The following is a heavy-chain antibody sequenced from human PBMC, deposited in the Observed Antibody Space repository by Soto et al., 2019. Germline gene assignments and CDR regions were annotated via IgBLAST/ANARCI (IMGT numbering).Heavy chain of an antibody. V-gene: IGHV6-1*01. D-gene: IGHD2-15*01. J-gene: IGHJ5*02. Sequence: SLTCAISGDSVSSNSAAWNWIRQSPSRGLEWLGRTYYRSKWYNDYAVSVKSRITINPDTSKNQFSLQLNSVTPEDTAVYYCAREYYCSGGSCRNWFDPWGQGTLVTVSS. CDR3: AREYYCSGGSCRNWFDP. CDR2: TYYRSKWYN. CDR1: GDSVSSNSAA.